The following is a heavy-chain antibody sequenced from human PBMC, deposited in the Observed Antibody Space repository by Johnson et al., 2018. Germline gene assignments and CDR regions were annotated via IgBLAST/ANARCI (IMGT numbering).Heavy chain of an antibody. CDR1: GFTFSTYW. D-gene: IGHD4-23*01. V-gene: IGHV3-48*04. J-gene: IGHJ6*02. Sequence: EVQLVESGGGLVQPGGSLRLSCAASGFTFSTYWMHWVRQAPGKGLVWVSYISSSGSTIYYADSVKGRFTLSRDNAKNSLYLQMNSLRAEDTAVYYCATEMVTGPTYDYYGLDGWGQGPTVTVSS. CDR3: ATEMVTGPTYDYYGLDG. CDR2: ISSSGSTI.